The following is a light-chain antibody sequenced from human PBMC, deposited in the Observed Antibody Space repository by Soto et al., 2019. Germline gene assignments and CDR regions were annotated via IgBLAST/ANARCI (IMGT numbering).Light chain of an antibody. J-gene: IGKJ4*01. CDR2: GAF. V-gene: IGKV3-20*01. Sequence: ELVLTQSPGTLSWSPGERATLSCRASQSVSNNYLAWYQQKPGQAPRLLIYGAFSRATGIPDRFSGGVSGTDFTLTISSLEPEDFAVYYCQQYGSSPRTFGGGTKVDIK. CDR3: QQYGSSPRT. CDR1: QSVSNNY.